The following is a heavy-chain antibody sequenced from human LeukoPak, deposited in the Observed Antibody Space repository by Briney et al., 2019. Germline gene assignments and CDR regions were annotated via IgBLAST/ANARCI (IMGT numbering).Heavy chain of an antibody. D-gene: IGHD2-2*01. CDR2: VYYSGNT. CDR1: GGSVTTYY. V-gene: IGHV4-59*08. Sequence: SETLSLTCIVSGGSVTTYYWTWIRQPPGKGLEWIGYVYYSGNTNYNPSLGSRVTTSVDIPKNRVSLRLSSVTAADTAVYYCARTPDYCTSTACYADYYYGMDVWGPGATVTVSS. J-gene: IGHJ6*02. CDR3: ARTPDYCTSTACYADYYYGMDV.